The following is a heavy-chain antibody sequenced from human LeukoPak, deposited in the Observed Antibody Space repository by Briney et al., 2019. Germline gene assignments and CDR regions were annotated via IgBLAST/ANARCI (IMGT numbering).Heavy chain of an antibody. Sequence: SVKVSWKASGGTFSNYAISWMRQAPGQGPEWMGGIIPSFGTANYAQKFEGRVNITADESTNIAYMELRSLRSEDAAVYCAKGGYCSGGTCYIRGFDPWGQGTLVTVSS. CDR1: GGTFSNYA. V-gene: IGHV1-69*01. J-gene: IGHJ5*02. D-gene: IGHD2-15*01. CDR3: KGGYCSGGTCYIRGFDP. CDR2: IIPSFGTA.